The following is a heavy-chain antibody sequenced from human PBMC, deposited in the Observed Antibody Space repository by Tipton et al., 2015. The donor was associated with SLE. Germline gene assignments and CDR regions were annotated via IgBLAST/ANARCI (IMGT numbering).Heavy chain of an antibody. Sequence: TLSLTCTVSGVSITSGSYHWSWIRQPAGKGLEWIGSIYYSGSTYYNPSLKSRVTISVDTSKNHFSLKLDSVSAADAAVYYCATHVAESPWASTKDIYYFDSWGQGTLVTVSS. V-gene: IGHV4-39*02. CDR2: IYYSGST. CDR1: GVSITSGSYH. J-gene: IGHJ4*02. CDR3: ATHVAESPWASTKDIYYFDS. D-gene: IGHD1-14*01.